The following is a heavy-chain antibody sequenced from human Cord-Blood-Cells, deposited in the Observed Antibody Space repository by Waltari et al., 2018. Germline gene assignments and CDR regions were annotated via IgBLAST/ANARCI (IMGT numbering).Heavy chain of an antibody. V-gene: IGHV3-13*01. J-gene: IGHJ3*02. CDR3: ARRSGYSYGDAFDI. D-gene: IGHD5-18*01. CDR1: GSTFSGYD. Sequence: EVQLVASGGGLVQPGGSLRLSCAASGSTFSGYDMPWVRQATGKGLEWVSAIGTAGDTYYPGSVKGRFTISRENAKNSLYLQMNSLRAGDTAVYYCARRSGYSYGDAFDIWGQGTMVTVSS. CDR2: IGTAGDT.